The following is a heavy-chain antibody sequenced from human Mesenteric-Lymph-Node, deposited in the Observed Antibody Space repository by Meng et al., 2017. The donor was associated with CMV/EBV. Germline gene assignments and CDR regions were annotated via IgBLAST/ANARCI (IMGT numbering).Heavy chain of an antibody. CDR1: GGSIDSSSYY. CDR3: ARHSALLVTNFDS. CDR2: IYYSGSTY. D-gene: IGHD5-18*01. Sequence: QLQLQESGPGLVKPSETLSLNCTVSGGSIDSSSYYWGWIRQTPGKGLEWIGYIYYSGSTYYYNPSLKTRVTISVDTSKNQFSLKLSSVTAADTAVYYCARHSALLVTNFDSWGQGTLVTVSS. J-gene: IGHJ4*02. V-gene: IGHV4-39*01.